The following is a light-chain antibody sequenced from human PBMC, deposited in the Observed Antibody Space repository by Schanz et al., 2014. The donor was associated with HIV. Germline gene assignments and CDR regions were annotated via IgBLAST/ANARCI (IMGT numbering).Light chain of an antibody. J-gene: IGKJ1*01. CDR1: QSVSSTY. CDR3: QQYGSSRWT. CDR2: DAS. V-gene: IGKV3-20*01. Sequence: EIVLSRSPGTLSLSPGERATLSCRASQSVSSTYLAWYQQKPGQAPRLLIYDASYSATGIPDRFSGSGSGTDFTLTISRLEPEDFAVYYCQQYGSSRWTFGQGTKVEIK.